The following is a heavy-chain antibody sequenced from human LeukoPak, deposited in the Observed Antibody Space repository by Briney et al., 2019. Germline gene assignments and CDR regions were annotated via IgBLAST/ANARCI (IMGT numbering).Heavy chain of an antibody. CDR1: GGSFSDYY. CDR2: IYYSGST. D-gene: IGHD3-22*01. J-gene: IGHJ3*02. Sequence: PSETLSLTCAVYGGSFSDYYWGWIRQPPGKGLEWIGNIYYSGSTNYNPSLKSRVTISVDTSKNQFSLKMSSVTAADTAVYYCARDALPYYDSSGYYKTHDAFDIWGQGTTVTVSS. CDR3: ARDALPYYDSSGYYKTHDAFDI. V-gene: IGHV4-59*01.